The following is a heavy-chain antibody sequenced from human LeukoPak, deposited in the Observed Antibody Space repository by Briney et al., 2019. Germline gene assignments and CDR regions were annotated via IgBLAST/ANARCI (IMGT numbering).Heavy chain of an antibody. J-gene: IGHJ4*02. CDR2: IYNSGST. CDR1: GGSFSGSN. CDR3: ARACGGNCYFDY. V-gene: IGHV4-34*01. D-gene: IGHD2-21*01. Sequence: SETLSLTCAVYGGSFSGSNWSWIRRPPGKGLEWIGEIYNSGSTIYNPSLKSRVTISVDRSKNQFSLNLSSVTAADTAVYYCARACGGNCYFDYWGQGTLITVSS.